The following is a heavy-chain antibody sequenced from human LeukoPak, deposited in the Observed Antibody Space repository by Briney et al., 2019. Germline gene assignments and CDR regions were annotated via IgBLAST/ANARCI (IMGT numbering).Heavy chain of an antibody. CDR2: IKQDGSEK. CDR1: GFTFSSYW. D-gene: IGHD2-2*01. Sequence: GGSLRLSCAASGFTFSSYWMSRVRQVPGKGLEWVANIKQDGSEKYYVDSVKGRFTISRDNAKNSLYLQTNSLRAEDTAVYYCARDQGCSTTNCYSYFQHWGQGTLVSVSS. V-gene: IGHV3-7*01. CDR3: ARDQGCSTTNCYSYFQH. J-gene: IGHJ1*01.